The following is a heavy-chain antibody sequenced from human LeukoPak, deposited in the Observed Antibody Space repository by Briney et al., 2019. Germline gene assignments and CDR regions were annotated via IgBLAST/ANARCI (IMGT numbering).Heavy chain of an antibody. Sequence: PSETLSLTCSVSGGSISSDSYYWGWIRQPPGKGLEYIGSMSYSGSTFYNPSLRSRVTISVDTSKNQFSLKLSSVTAADTAVYYCAREPGQYYYDSSGYYYYFDYWGQGTLVTVSS. CDR2: MSYSGST. D-gene: IGHD3-22*01. CDR3: AREPGQYYYDSSGYYYYFDY. CDR1: GGSISSDSYY. V-gene: IGHV4-39*02. J-gene: IGHJ4*02.